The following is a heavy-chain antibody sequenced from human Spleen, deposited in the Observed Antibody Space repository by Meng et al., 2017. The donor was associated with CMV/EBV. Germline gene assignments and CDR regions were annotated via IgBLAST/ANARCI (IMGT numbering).Heavy chain of an antibody. D-gene: IGHD4-17*01. Sequence: GESLKISCAASGFTFDDYTMHWVRQAPGKGLEWVAVISYDGSNKYYADSVKGRFTISRDDSKDTLYLQMNSLRAEDTAVYYCARDRFDGDYEWTDYWGQGTLVTVSS. CDR2: ISYDGSNK. CDR1: GFTFDDYT. V-gene: IGHV3-30*04. CDR3: ARDRFDGDYEWTDY. J-gene: IGHJ4*02.